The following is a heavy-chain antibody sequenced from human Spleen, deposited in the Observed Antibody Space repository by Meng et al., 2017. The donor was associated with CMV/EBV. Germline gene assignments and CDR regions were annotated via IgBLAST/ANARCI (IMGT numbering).Heavy chain of an antibody. CDR2: INPNSGGT. CDR3: ARGMGSCTSSSCYLAY. CDR1: GYTFTGYY. V-gene: IGHV1-2*02. D-gene: IGHD2-2*01. Sequence: ASVKVSCKASGYTFTGYYMHWVRQAPGQGLEWMGWINPNSGGTNYVQKLQGRVTMTTDTPTSTAYMELRNLRSDDTAVYYCARGMGSCTSSSCYLAYWGQGTLVTVSS. J-gene: IGHJ4*02.